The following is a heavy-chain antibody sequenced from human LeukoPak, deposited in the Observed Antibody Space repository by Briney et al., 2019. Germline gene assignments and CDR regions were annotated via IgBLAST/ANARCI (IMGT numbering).Heavy chain of an antibody. CDR2: INSDGSST. J-gene: IGHJ4*02. Sequence: SGGSLRLSCAASGFTFSSYWMHWVRQAPGKGLVWVSRINSDGSSTSYADSVKGRFTISRDNAKNTLYLQMNSLRAEDTAVYYCAKESESYDSSGSTFDYWGQGTLVTVSS. CDR3: AKESESYDSSGSTFDY. CDR1: GFTFSSYW. D-gene: IGHD3-22*01. V-gene: IGHV3-74*01.